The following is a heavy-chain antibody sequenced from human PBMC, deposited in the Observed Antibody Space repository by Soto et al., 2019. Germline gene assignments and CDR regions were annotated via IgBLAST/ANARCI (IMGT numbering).Heavy chain of an antibody. CDR1: GGSITSDW. J-gene: IGHJ5*02. CDR2: IYHGAYN. V-gene: IGHV4-59*01. Sequence: PSETLSLTCCVSGGSITSDWWSWIRQPPGKGLEWIAYIYHGAYNNYNPILKSRVTISGDTSQNQGSLKLNSVNTADTAAYYCARSDHNWFGPWGQRVLVAASS. CDR3: ARSDHNWFGP.